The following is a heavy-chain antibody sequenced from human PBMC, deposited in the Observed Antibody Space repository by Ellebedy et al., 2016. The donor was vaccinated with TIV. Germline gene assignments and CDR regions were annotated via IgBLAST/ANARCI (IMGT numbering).Heavy chain of an antibody. CDR1: GFPFNRYAM. V-gene: IGHV4-4*01. Sequence: GSLRLSCAASGFPFNRYAMNWVRQSPGKGLEWIGDVYHSGQTNYNPSLKSRVIISVDQSANEFSLRLTSLTAADTAVYFCATCPGGAFDIWGRGTMVTVSS. D-gene: IGHD5/OR15-5a*01. CDR2: VYHSGQT. J-gene: IGHJ3*02. CDR3: ATCPGGAFDI.